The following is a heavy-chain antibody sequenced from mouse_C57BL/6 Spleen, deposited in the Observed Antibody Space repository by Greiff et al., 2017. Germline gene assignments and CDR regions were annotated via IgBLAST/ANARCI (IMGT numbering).Heavy chain of an antibody. V-gene: IGHV1-5*01. CDR1: GYTFTSYW. CDR3: TSPYYGSSPLYYAMDY. Sequence: VQLQQSGTVLARPGASVKMSCKTSGYTFTSYWMHWVKQRPGQGLEWIGAIYPGNSDTSYNQKFKGKAKLTAVTSASTAYMELSSLTNEDSAFYYCTSPYYGSSPLYYAMDYWGQGTSVTVSS. D-gene: IGHD1-1*01. J-gene: IGHJ4*01. CDR2: IYPGNSDT.